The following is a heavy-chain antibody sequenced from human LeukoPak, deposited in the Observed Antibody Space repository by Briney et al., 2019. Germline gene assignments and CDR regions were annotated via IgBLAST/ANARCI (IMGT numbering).Heavy chain of an antibody. CDR3: ARVRGCNVHNCLLGGWFDP. J-gene: IGHJ5*02. Sequence: SETLSLTCAIDGASLSAYHWTWIRQPPGKGLGWIGEIKPSGITNYNPSLKSRVTLSIDTSKNQFSLKVASVTAADMAVYYCARVRGCNVHNCLLGGWFDPWGQGTLVTVSS. CDR2: IKPSGIT. D-gene: IGHD1-20*01. CDR1: GASLSAYH. V-gene: IGHV4-34*01.